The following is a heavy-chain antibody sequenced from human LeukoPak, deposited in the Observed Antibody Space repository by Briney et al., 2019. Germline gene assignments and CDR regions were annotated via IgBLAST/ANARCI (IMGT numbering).Heavy chain of an antibody. D-gene: IGHD5-18*01. J-gene: IGHJ4*02. CDR1: GFTVSSSY. CDR2: IYSGDTT. V-gene: IGHV3-53*01. CDR3: ARGGYGFAYYY. Sequence: GGSLRLSCVASGFTVSSSYMSSVRQAPGKGLEWVSVIYSGDTTFNADSVKGRFTISRDISKNTVYLQMNSLRAEDTAVYYCARGGYGFAYYYWGQGTLVTVSS.